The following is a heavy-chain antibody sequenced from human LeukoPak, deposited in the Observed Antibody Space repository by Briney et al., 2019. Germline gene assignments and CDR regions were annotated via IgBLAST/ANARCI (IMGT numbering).Heavy chain of an antibody. D-gene: IGHD3-9*01. Sequence: GGSLRLSCAASGFTFDDYAMHWVRQAPGKGLEWVSGISWNSGSMGYADSVKGRFTISRDNAKNSLYLQMNSLRAEDTALYYCAKDISYDILTGFPDYWGQGTLVTVSS. CDR1: GFTFDDYA. V-gene: IGHV3-9*01. CDR2: ISWNSGSM. CDR3: AKDISYDILTGFPDY. J-gene: IGHJ4*02.